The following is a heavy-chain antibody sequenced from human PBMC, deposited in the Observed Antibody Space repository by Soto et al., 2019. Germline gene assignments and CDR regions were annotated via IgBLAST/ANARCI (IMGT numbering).Heavy chain of an antibody. CDR1: GGSISSYY. CDR3: ARRGSYCSSTSCYRSRAFDI. Sequence: PSETLSLTCTVSGGSISSYYWSWIRQPPGKGLEWIGYIYYSGSTNYNPSLKSRVTISVDTSKNQFSLKLSSVTAADTAVYYCARRGSYCSSTSCYRSRAFDIWGQGTMVT. J-gene: IGHJ3*02. V-gene: IGHV4-59*01. D-gene: IGHD2-2*01. CDR2: IYYSGST.